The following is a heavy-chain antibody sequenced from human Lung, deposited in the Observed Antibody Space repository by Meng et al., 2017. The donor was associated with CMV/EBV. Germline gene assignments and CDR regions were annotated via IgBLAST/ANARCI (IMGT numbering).Heavy chain of an antibody. D-gene: IGHD4-17*01. Sequence: FSGFSLNTAGLGVGWVRQPPGKAPEWLALVYWNDDNSYSPSLRNRLTITKDTSKNQAVLTMSNMDPVDTATYYCAHYGDYRFGWYFDLWGRGTLVTVSS. CDR3: AHYGDYRFGWYFDL. J-gene: IGHJ2*01. V-gene: IGHV2-5*01. CDR1: GFSLNTAGLG. CDR2: VYWNDDN.